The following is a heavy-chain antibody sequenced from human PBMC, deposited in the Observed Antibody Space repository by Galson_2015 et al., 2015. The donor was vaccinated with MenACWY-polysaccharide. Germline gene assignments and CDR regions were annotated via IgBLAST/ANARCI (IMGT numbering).Heavy chain of an antibody. CDR1: GYTFTSRD. Sequence: SVKVSCKASGYTFTSRDINWVRQAAGQGLEWMGWTTASSGNAVYAQKFQDRVTLTRDTSTSTVYMELSSLRSEDTGVYYCTKDVYRYCSSSGCFSGFDFWGQGTLVTVSS. CDR2: TTASSGNA. D-gene: IGHD2-2*01. J-gene: IGHJ4*02. CDR3: TKDVYRYCSSSGCFSGFDF. V-gene: IGHV1-8*01.